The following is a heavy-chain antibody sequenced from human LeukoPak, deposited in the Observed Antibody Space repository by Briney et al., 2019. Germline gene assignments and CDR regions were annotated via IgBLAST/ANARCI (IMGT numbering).Heavy chain of an antibody. CDR2: IRRKGNDYAT. CDR1: GFSFTGSA. J-gene: IGHJ4*02. CDR3: ARLGGSPPYFDY. V-gene: IGHV3-73*01. Sequence: GGSLRLSCAASGFSFTGSAIHWVRQASGKGLEWVGHIRRKGNDYATAYTASVKGRFTISRDDSKNTAFLQMDSLKTEDTAVYFCARLGGSPPYFDYWGQGTLVSVSS. D-gene: IGHD3-16*01.